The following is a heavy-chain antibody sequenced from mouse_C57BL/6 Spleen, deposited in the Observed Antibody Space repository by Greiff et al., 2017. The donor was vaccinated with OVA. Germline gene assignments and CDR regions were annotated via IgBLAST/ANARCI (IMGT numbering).Heavy chain of an antibody. D-gene: IGHD2-4*01. Sequence: EVQLQQSGPELVKPGASVKIPCKASGYTFTDYNMDWVKQSHGKSLEWIGDINPNNGGTIYNQKFKGKATLTVDKSSSTAYMELRSLTSEDTAVYYCARSPDYAEYYYAMDYWGQGTSVTVSS. V-gene: IGHV1-18*01. CDR1: GYTFTDYN. CDR2: INPNNGGT. CDR3: ARSPDYAEYYYAMDY. J-gene: IGHJ4*01.